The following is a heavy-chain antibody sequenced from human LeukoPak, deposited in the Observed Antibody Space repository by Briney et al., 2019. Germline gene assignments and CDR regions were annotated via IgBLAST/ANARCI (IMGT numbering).Heavy chain of an antibody. Sequence: GGSLRLSCAASGFTVSSNYMSWVRQAPGKGLEWVSVLYSGGSTYYADSVKGRFTISRDNSKNTLYLQMNSLRAEDRAVYYCGHSSDWYTQPDYWGQGILVTVSS. J-gene: IGHJ4*02. CDR1: GFTVSSNY. CDR2: LYSGGST. CDR3: GHSSDWYTQPDY. D-gene: IGHD6-13*01. V-gene: IGHV3-53*01.